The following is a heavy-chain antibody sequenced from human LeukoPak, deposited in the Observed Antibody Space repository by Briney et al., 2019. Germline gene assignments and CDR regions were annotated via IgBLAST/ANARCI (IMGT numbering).Heavy chain of an antibody. CDR2: ISGSGGST. J-gene: IGHJ4*02. V-gene: IGHV3-23*01. Sequence: PGGSLRLSCAASGFTFSSYSMNWVRQAPGKGLEWVSAISGSGGSTYYADSVKGRFTISRDNSKNTLYLQMNSLRAEDTAVYYCAKGPLYDSSGYYLEDYWGQGTLVAVSS. D-gene: IGHD3-22*01. CDR3: AKGPLYDSSGYYLEDY. CDR1: GFTFSSYS.